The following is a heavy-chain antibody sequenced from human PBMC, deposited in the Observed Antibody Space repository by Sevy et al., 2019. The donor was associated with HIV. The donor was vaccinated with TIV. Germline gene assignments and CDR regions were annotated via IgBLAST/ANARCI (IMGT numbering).Heavy chain of an antibody. D-gene: IGHD3-22*01. Sequence: GESLKISCKGSGYKFTSYWIAWVRQMPGKGPEWMGIIYPDDSEIRYSPSLQGQVTISVDKSISTAYLQWTNLKASDTAMYFCARRGYDSSGYPQYYFDYWGQGTLVTVSS. V-gene: IGHV5-51*01. J-gene: IGHJ4*02. CDR2: IYPDDSEI. CDR1: GYKFTSYW. CDR3: ARRGYDSSGYPQYYFDY.